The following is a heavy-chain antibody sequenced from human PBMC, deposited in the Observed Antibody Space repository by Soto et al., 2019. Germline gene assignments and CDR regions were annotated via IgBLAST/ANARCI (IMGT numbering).Heavy chain of an antibody. V-gene: IGHV4-59*08. J-gene: IGHJ4*02. CDR3: ARRGYSYGGYFDY. CDR2: IYYSGST. CDR1: GGSISSYY. D-gene: IGHD5-18*01. Sequence: SETLSLTCTVSGGSISSYYWSWIRQPPGKGLEWVGYIYYSGSTNYNPSLKSRVTISVDTSKNQFSLKLSSVTAADTAVYYCARRGYSYGGYFDYWGQGTLVTVSS.